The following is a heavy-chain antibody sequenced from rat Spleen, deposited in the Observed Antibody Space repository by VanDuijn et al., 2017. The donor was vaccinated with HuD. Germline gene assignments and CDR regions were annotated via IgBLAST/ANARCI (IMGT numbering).Heavy chain of an antibody. V-gene: IGHV5S13*01. Sequence: EVQLVESGGGLVQPGRSLKLSCAASGFTFSNYGMAWVRQAPTKGLEWVASISTGGGNTYYRDSVKGRFTISRDNAKNTLYLQMDSLRSEDTATYYCARGRSITMMVVITTLDWYFDFWGPGTMVTVSS. D-gene: IGHD1-12*02. CDR2: ISTGGGNT. J-gene: IGHJ1*01. CDR3: ARGRSITMMVVITTLDWYFDF. CDR1: GFTFSNYG.